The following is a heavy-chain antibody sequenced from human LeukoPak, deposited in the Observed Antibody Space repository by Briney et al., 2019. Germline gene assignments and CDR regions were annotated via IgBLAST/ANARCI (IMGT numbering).Heavy chain of an antibody. CDR2: IIPIFGTA. CDR1: GGTFSSYA. D-gene: IGHD1-1*01. CDR3: ARGTGTTFLASMDV. Sequence: SVKVSCKASGGTFSSYAISWVRQAPGQELEWMGGIIPIFGTANYAQKFQGRVTITADESTSTAYMELSSLRSEDTAVYYCARGTGTTFLASMDVWGKGTTVTISS. J-gene: IGHJ6*03. V-gene: IGHV1-69*13.